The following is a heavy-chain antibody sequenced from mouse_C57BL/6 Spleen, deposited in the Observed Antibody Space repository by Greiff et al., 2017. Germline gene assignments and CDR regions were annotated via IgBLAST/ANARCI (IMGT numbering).Heavy chain of an antibody. Sequence: VQLQPSGAALVRPGASVKLSCKASGSTFTDYYINWVKQRPGQGLAWISRIYPGSGNTYYNEKFKGKATLTADKSSSTAYMQLSSLTSEDSAVYFGARANYDYGSSYAMDYRGQETSVTASS. CDR2: IYPGSGNT. D-gene: IGHD2-4*01. J-gene: IGHJ4*01. V-gene: IGHV1-76*01. CDR3: ARANYDYGSSYAMDY. CDR1: GSTFTDYY.